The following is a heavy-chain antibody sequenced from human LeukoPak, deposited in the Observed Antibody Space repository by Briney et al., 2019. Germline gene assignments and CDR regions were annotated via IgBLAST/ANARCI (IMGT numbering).Heavy chain of an antibody. CDR2: INPNSGGT. V-gene: IGHV1-2*02. Sequence: ASVKVSCKASGYTLTGYYMHWVRQAPGQGLEWMGWINPNSGGTNYAQKFQGRVTMTRDTSISTAYMELSRLRSDDTAVYYCARALPVFSSGWFVYFDYWGQGTLVTVSS. J-gene: IGHJ4*02. CDR1: GYTLTGYY. CDR3: ARALPVFSSGWFVYFDY. D-gene: IGHD6-19*01.